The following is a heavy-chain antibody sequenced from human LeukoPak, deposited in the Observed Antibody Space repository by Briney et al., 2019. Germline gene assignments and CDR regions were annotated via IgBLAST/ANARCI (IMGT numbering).Heavy chain of an antibody. CDR3: TGGHNEFYFEN. CDR2: IYSSGVP. D-gene: IGHD3-16*01. J-gene: IGHJ4*02. V-gene: IGHV3-53*01. Sequence: GESLRLSCAVSGFSVSSNCVNWVRQAPGKGFEWVSMIYSSGVPDYSDSVKGRFSIPRDSSKNTVVLQMNSLRAEDTALYYCTGGHNEFYFENWGRGTLVTVSS. CDR1: GFSVSSNC.